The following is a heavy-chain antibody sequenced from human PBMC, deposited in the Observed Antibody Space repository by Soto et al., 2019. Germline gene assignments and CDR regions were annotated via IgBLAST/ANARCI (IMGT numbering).Heavy chain of an antibody. CDR2: ISSSSSTI. CDR1: GFTFSSYS. J-gene: IGHJ4*02. V-gene: IGHV3-48*01. Sequence: GGSLRLSCAASGFTFSSYSMNWVRQAPGKGLEWVSYISSSSSTIYYADSVKGRFTISRDNAKNSLYLQMNSLRAEDTAVYYCARERYGDYNEYWGQGTLVTVSS. CDR3: ARERYGDYNEY. D-gene: IGHD4-17*01.